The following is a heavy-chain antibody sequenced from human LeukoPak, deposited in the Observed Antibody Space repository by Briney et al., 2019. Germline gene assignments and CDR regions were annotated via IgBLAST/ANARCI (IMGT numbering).Heavy chain of an antibody. V-gene: IGHV3-30*04. J-gene: IGHJ3*02. D-gene: IGHD6-13*01. CDR1: GFTFSSYA. Sequence: GRSLRLSCAASGFTFSSYAMHWVRQVPGKGLEWVAVISYDGSNKYYADSVKGRFTISRDNSKNTLYLQMNSLRAEDTAVYYCAREKVPGIAAADAFDIWGQGTMVTVSS. CDR2: ISYDGSNK. CDR3: AREKVPGIAAADAFDI.